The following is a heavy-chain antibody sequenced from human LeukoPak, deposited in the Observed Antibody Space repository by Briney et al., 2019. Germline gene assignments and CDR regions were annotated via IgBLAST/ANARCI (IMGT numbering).Heavy chain of an antibody. CDR1: GYTFTSYD. V-gene: IGHV1-8*01. Sequence: ASVKVSCKASGYTFTSYDINWVRQATGQGLEWMGWMNPNSGNTGYAQKFQGRVTMTRNTSISTAYMELSSLRSEDTAVYYCARGPYYDFLSGYYYFFDYWGQGTLVTVSS. D-gene: IGHD3-3*01. CDR2: MNPNSGNT. J-gene: IGHJ4*02. CDR3: ARGPYYDFLSGYYYFFDY.